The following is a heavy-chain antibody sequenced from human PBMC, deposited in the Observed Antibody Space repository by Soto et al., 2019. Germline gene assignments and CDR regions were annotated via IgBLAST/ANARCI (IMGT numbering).Heavy chain of an antibody. Sequence: LGESLKISCKGSGYSFTSYWISWVRQMPGKGLEWMGRIDPSDSYTNYSPSFQGHVTISADKSISTAYLQWSSLKASDTAMYYCAVLYYYDSSGYYGLDVWGQGTTVTVSS. D-gene: IGHD3-22*01. CDR3: AVLYYYDSSGYYGLDV. CDR2: IDPSDSYT. V-gene: IGHV5-10-1*01. CDR1: GYSFTSYW. J-gene: IGHJ6*02.